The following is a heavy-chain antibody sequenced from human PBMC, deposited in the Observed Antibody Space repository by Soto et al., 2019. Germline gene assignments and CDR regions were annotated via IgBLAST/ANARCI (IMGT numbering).Heavy chain of an antibody. CDR3: ARHMAPGGSGNFDS. J-gene: IGHJ4*02. CDR1: GGSITSFY. Sequence: SETLSLTCNVSGGSITSFYLDWLRQPPGKGLEWIGYIYFTGSTNYNPSLASRVTMSIDSSKRQFSLKLRSVSAADTAVYFCARHMAPGGSGNFDSWGQGTLVTVYS. V-gene: IGHV4-59*01. CDR2: IYFTGST. D-gene: IGHD3-10*01.